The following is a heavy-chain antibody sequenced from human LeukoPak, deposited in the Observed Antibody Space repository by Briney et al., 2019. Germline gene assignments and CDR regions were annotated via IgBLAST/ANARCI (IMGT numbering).Heavy chain of an antibody. D-gene: IGHD3-9*01. Sequence: GGSLRLSCAASGFTFSNYGMHWVRHAPGKGLEWVSLINWDGGSTYYTDSVKGRFTISRDNSKNSLYLQMNSLKTEDTALYYCVKEIDSGLSGMFDYWGQGTLVTVSS. J-gene: IGHJ4*02. CDR2: INWDGGST. CDR1: GFTFSNYG. CDR3: VKEIDSGLSGMFDY. V-gene: IGHV3-43*01.